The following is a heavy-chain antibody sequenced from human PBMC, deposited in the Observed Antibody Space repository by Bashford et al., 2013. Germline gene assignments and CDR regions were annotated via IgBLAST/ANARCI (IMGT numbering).Heavy chain of an antibody. CDR2: ISSSSNI. Sequence: GSLRLSCAASGFTFSSYSMNWVRQAPGKGLEWVSAISSSSNIYYADSVKGRLTISRDNAKNSLYLQMNSLRAEDTAVYHCARVRYYSLASDAFDIWGQGTMVTVSS. J-gene: IGHJ3*02. CDR1: GFTFSSYS. V-gene: IGHV3-21*01. D-gene: IGHD2/OR15-2a*01. CDR3: ARVRYYSLASDAFDI.